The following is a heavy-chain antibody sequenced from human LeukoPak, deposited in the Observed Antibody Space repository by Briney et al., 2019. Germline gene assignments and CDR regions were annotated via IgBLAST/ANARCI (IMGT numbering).Heavy chain of an antibody. CDR1: GFTFGSHA. D-gene: IGHD7-27*01. V-gene: IGHV3-7*01. CDR3: ARDNWGYYDAFDI. CDR2: IKQDGSEK. Sequence: PGGSLRLSCEASGFTFGSHAMYWVRQAPGKGLEWVANIKQDGSEKYYVDSVKGRFTISRDNAKNSLYLQMNSLRAEDTAVYYCARDNWGYYDAFDIWGQGTMVTVSS. J-gene: IGHJ3*02.